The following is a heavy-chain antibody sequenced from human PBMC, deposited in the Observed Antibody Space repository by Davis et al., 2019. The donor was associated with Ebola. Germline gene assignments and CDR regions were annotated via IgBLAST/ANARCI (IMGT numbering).Heavy chain of an antibody. CDR2: IYSGGST. Sequence: GESLKISCAASGFTFDDYAMHWVRQAPGKGLEWVSVIYSGGSTYYADSVKGRFTISRHNSKNTLYLQMNSLRAEDTAVYYCARGVTMVRGTFWCDYWGQGTLVTVSS. CDR3: ARGVTMVRGTFWCDY. D-gene: IGHD3-10*01. CDR1: GFTFDDYA. V-gene: IGHV3-53*04. J-gene: IGHJ4*02.